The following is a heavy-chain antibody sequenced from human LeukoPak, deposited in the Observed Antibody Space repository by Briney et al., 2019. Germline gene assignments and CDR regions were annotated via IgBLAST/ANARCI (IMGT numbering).Heavy chain of an antibody. CDR3: AKDRVVIGYYFDY. Sequence: GGSLRLSCAASGFTFSSYGMHWVRQAPGKGLEWVAVISYDGSNKYYADSVKGRFTISRDNSKNTLYLQMNSLRAEDTAVYYCAKDRVVIGYYFDYWGQGTLVTVSS. V-gene: IGHV3-30*18. J-gene: IGHJ4*02. CDR1: GFTFSSYG. D-gene: IGHD3-3*01. CDR2: ISYDGSNK.